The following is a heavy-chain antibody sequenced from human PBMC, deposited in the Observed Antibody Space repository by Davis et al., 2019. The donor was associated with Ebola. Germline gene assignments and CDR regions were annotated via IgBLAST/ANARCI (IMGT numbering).Heavy chain of an antibody. V-gene: IGHV1-46*01. Sequence: AASVKVSCKASRSTFTNYMHWVRQAPGQGLEWMGLINPRDDSISYAQKIRGRVTVTRDTSTSTVYMELSSLRSEDTAVYYCVREGDGYKYFDLWGQGTLVTVSS. D-gene: IGHD5-24*01. CDR3: VREGDGYKYFDL. J-gene: IGHJ4*02. CDR2: INPRDDSI. CDR1: RSTFTNY.